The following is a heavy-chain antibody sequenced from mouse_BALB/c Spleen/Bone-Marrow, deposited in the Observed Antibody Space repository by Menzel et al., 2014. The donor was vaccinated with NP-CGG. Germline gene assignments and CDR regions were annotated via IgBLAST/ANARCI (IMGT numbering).Heavy chain of an antibody. J-gene: IGHJ4*01. CDR1: GYTFTSYY. V-gene: IGHV1S56*01. D-gene: IGHD4-1*01. CDR3: ARLGRDYAMDY. Sequence: VQGVESGPELVKPGASVRISCKASGYTFTSYYIHWVKQRPGQGLEWIGWIYPGNVNTKYNEKFKGKARLTADKSSSTAYMQLSSLTSEDSAVYFCARLGRDYAMDYWGQGTSVTVSS. CDR2: IYPGNVNT.